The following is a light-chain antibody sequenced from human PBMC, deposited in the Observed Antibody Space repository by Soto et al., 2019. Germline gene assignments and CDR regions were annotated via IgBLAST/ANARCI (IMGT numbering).Light chain of an antibody. J-gene: IGKJ1*01. CDR1: HSISTY. CDR3: HQYNDWPRT. Sequence: EIVLTQSPATLSMSPVDRTTLSCRASHSISTYLAWYQHKPGQAPRLLIYSASVRAAGVPARFSGSGSGTEFTLTISSLQSEDFAVYYCHQYNDWPRTFGQGTKV. V-gene: IGKV3-15*01. CDR2: SAS.